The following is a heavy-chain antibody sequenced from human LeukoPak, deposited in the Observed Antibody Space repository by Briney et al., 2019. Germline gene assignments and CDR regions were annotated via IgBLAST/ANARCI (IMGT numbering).Heavy chain of an antibody. CDR3: ARDVSGTGGKDY. Sequence: GGSLRLPCAASGFTFSNAWMNWVRQAPGKGLEWVANIKQDGSQKYYVDSVKGRFTISRDNAKNSLYLQMNSLRAEDTAVYYCARDVSGTGGKDYWGQGTLVTVSS. J-gene: IGHJ4*02. CDR2: IKQDGSQK. D-gene: IGHD1-1*01. CDR1: GFTFSNAW. V-gene: IGHV3-7*01.